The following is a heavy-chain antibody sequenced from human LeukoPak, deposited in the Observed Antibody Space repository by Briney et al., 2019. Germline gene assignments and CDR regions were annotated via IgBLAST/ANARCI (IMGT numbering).Heavy chain of an antibody. CDR3: ARGYYDSSRYDPNDAFDI. V-gene: IGHV4-61*02. CDR2: MYTSGST. CDR1: GGSISSGSYY. J-gene: IGHJ3*02. D-gene: IGHD3-22*01. Sequence: PSRTLSLTCTVSGGSISSGSYYWSWIRQTAGKGLEWIGRMYTSGSTNYNPSLKSRVSISVDTSKNQFSLKLSSVTAADTAVYYCARGYYDSSRYDPNDAFDIWGQGTMVTVSS.